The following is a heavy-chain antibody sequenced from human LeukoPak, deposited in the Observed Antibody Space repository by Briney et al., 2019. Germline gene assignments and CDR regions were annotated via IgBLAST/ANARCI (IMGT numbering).Heavy chain of an antibody. CDR2: IYVDGRTT. J-gene: IGHJ4*02. V-gene: IGHV3-74*01. CDR1: GFTFSNYW. D-gene: IGHD3-22*01. CDR3: ATRGDYYDSSGYDH. Sequence: GGSLRLSCVASGFTFSNYWMHWVRQPPGKGLVWVSRIYVDGRTTNYADSVKGRFTISRDNSKNTLYLQMNSLRAEDTAVYYCATRGDYYDSSGYDHWGQGTLVTVSS.